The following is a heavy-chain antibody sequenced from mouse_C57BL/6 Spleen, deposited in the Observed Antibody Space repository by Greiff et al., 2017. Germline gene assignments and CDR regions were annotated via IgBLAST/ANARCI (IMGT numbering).Heavy chain of an antibody. V-gene: IGHV5-9-1*02. D-gene: IGHD1-1*01. CDR3: TRDRGSSYRNYFDY. CDR2: ISSGGDYI. Sequence: EVKLMESGEGLVKPGGSLKLSCAASGFTFSSYAMSWVRQTPEKRLEWVAYISSGGDYIYYADTVKGRFTISRDNARNTLYLQMSSLKSEDTAMYYCTRDRGSSYRNYFDYWGQGTTLTVSS. J-gene: IGHJ2*01. CDR1: GFTFSSYA.